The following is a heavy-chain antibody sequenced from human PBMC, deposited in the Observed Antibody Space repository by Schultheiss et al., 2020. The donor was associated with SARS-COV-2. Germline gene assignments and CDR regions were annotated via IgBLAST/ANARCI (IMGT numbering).Heavy chain of an antibody. CDR1: GGSFSGYY. J-gene: IGHJ6*02. Sequence: SETLSLTCAVYGGSFSGYYWSWIRQPPGKGLEWIGEINHSGSTNYNPSLKSRVTISLDRSKNQFSLKLSSVTAADTAVYFCARGGRGVGGMDVWGQGTTVTVSS. CDR2: INHSGST. V-gene: IGHV4-34*01. D-gene: IGHD1-26*01. CDR3: ARGGRGVGGMDV.